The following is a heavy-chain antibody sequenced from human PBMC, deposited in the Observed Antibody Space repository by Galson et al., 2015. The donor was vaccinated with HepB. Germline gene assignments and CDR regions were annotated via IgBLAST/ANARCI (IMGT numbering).Heavy chain of an antibody. CDR2: IRYDGSNK. J-gene: IGHJ4*02. CDR3: ARVVRGDYVWGSYRYNVDYFDY. D-gene: IGHD3-16*02. CDR1: GFTFSSYG. V-gene: IGHV3-30*02. Sequence: SLRLSCAASGFTFSSYGMHWVRQAPGKGLEWVAFIRYDGSNKYYADSVKGRFTISRDNAKNSLYLQMNSLRAEDTAVYYCARVVRGDYVWGSYRYNVDYFDYWGQGTLVTVSS.